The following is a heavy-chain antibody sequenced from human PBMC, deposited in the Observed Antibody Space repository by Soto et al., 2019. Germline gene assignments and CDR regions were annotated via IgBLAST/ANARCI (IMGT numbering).Heavy chain of an antibody. D-gene: IGHD6-6*01. V-gene: IGHV3-30-3*01. CDR2: ISYDGSNK. CDR1: GFTFSSYA. J-gene: IGHJ4*02. CDR3: ARDGSSSSFDY. Sequence: QAQLVESGGGVVQPGRSLRLSCAASGFTFSSYAMHWVRQAPGKGLEWVAVISYDGSNKYYADSVKGRFTISRDNSKNTLYLQMNSLRAEDTAVYYCARDGSSSSFDYWGQGTLVTVSS.